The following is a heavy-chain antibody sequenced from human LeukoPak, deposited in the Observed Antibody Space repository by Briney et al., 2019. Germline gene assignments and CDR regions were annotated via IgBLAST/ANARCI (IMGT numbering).Heavy chain of an antibody. CDR2: IYTSGST. J-gene: IGHJ6*03. CDR1: GGSISSYY. V-gene: IGHV4-4*07. D-gene: IGHD3-3*01. CDR3: ASTAVGVVYYYYYYMDV. Sequence: SETLSLTCTVSGGSISSYYWSWIRQPAGKGLEWIWRIYTSGSTNYNPSLKSRVTISVDKSKNQFSLKLSSVTAADTAVYYCASTAVGVVYYYYYYMDVWGKGTTVTVSS.